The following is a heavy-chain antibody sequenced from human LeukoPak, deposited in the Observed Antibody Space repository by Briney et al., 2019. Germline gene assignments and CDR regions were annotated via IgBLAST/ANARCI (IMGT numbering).Heavy chain of an antibody. V-gene: IGHV3-23*01. D-gene: IGHD6-13*01. Sequence: GGSLRLSCAASGFTFSSYVMSWVRQAPGKGLEWVSAISGSGGNTHYADSVKGRFTISRDNSKNTLYLQMNSLRAEDTAVYYCAKDLYSSSWYEDYFDYWGQGTLVTVSS. CDR3: AKDLYSSSWYEDYFDY. CDR2: ISGSGGNT. J-gene: IGHJ4*02. CDR1: GFTFSSYV.